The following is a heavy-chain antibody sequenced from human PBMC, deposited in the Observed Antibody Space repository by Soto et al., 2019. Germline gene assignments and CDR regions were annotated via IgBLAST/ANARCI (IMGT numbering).Heavy chain of an antibody. D-gene: IGHD2-2*01. J-gene: IGHJ5*02. CDR3: PRGYCTTTICEPWFDT. CDR1: GFTLSNYW. CDR2: IKLDGSEE. V-gene: IGHV3-7*03. Sequence: GGSLRLSCAASGFTLSNYWMSWVRQAPGKGLEWVANIKLDGSEEYYVDSVKGRFTISRDNAKNSLYLQMNSLRAADTPVYYCPRGYCTTTICEPWFDTLGQGTLVAVPS.